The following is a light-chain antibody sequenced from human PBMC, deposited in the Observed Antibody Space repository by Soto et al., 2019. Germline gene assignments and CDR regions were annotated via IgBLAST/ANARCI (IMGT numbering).Light chain of an antibody. CDR3: QQFYTCPVT. CDR2: YAS. Sequence: EIVMTQSPATLSVSPGEGVTLSCRASEGVRNMLAWYQHKPGQPPRLLVSYASAGATGVPARFSGSGSGTEFTLTINSLQSEDIALYYCQQFYTCPVTFGGGTKVEIK. J-gene: IGKJ4*01. V-gene: IGKV3-15*01. CDR1: EGVRNM.